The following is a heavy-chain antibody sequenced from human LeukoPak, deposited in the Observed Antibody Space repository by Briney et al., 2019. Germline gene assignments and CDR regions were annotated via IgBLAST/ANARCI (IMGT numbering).Heavy chain of an antibody. CDR1: GGTFSSYA. D-gene: IGHD6-19*01. V-gene: IGHV1-69*13. CDR2: IIPIFGTA. J-gene: IGHJ4*02. CDR3: AAVDSKHPEKENDY. Sequence: GASVKVSCKASGGTFSSYAISWVRQAPGQGLEWMGGIIPIFGTANYAQKFQGRVTITADESTSTAYMELSSLRSEDTAVYYCAAVDSKHPEKENDYWGQGTLVTVSS.